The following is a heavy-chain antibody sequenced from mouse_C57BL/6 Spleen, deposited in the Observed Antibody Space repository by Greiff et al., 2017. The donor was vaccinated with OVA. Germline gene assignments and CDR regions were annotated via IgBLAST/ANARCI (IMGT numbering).Heavy chain of an antibody. CDR3: ARFAYYYFDY. V-gene: IGHV1-69*01. CDR1: GYTFTSYW. J-gene: IGHJ2*01. CDR2: IDPSDSYT. Sequence: QVQLQQPGAELVMPGASVKLSCKASGYTFTSYWMHWVQQRPGQGLEWIGEIDPSDSYTNYNQKFKGKSTLTVDKSSSTAYMQLSSLTSEDSAVYYCARFAYYYFDYWGQGTTLTVSS.